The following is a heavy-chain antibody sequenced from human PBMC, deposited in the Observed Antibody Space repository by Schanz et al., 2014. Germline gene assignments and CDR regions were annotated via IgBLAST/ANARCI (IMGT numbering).Heavy chain of an antibody. CDR2: IRSDNNYI. J-gene: IGHJ3*02. Sequence: VQLVESGGGLVQPGRSLRLSCAASGFPFSTYSIHWVRQAPGKGLEWVSYIRSDNNYIYYADSVKGRFTISRDNAKNSLFLQMNSLTAEDTAVYYCVREDMVQGIRAFDIWGQGTMVTVSS. CDR1: GFPFSTYS. D-gene: IGHD3-10*01. CDR3: VREDMVQGIRAFDI. V-gene: IGHV3-21*01.